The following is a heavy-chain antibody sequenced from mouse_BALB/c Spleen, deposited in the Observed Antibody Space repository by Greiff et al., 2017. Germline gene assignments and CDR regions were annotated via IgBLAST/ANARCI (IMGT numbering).Heavy chain of an antibody. CDR3: ARRLRLGAMDY. J-gene: IGHJ4*01. CDR1: GFAFSRYG. CDR2: INPGSSTI. V-gene: IGHV4-2*02. Sequence: EVMLVESGAGLVQPGGSLNLSCAASGFAFSRYGMSWVRQPPGKGQEWIGEINPGSSTINYTPSLKGKFIISRDNAKNTLYLQMSKVRSEDTALYYCARRLRLGAMDYWGQGTSVTVSS. D-gene: IGHD1-2*01.